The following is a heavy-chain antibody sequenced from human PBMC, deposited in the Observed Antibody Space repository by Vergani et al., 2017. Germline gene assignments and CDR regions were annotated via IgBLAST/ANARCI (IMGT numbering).Heavy chain of an antibody. CDR2: IWYDGSNK. CDR1: GFTFSSYG. V-gene: IGHV3-33*01. CDR3: AREGIAAVGTTLLFDY. D-gene: IGHD6-13*01. Sequence: QVQLVESGGGVVQPGRSLRLSCAASGFTFSSYGMHWVRQAPGKGLEWMAVIWYDGSNKYYADSVKGRFTISRDNSKNTLYVQMNSLRAEDTAVYYCAREGIAAVGTTLLFDYWGQGTLVTVSS. J-gene: IGHJ4*02.